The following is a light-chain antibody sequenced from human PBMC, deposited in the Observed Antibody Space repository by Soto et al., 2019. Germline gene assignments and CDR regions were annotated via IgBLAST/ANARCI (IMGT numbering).Light chain of an antibody. CDR3: SSYTSSNTVV. CDR2: EVS. J-gene: IGLJ2*01. V-gene: IGLV2-14*01. Sequence: QSALTQPASVSGSPGQSITISCTGTSSDVGGYNYVSWYQQHPGRAPKLMIYEVSNRPSGVSNRFSGSKSGNTASLTISGLQAEDEGDYYCSSYTSSNTVVFGGGTKLTVL. CDR1: SSDVGGYNY.